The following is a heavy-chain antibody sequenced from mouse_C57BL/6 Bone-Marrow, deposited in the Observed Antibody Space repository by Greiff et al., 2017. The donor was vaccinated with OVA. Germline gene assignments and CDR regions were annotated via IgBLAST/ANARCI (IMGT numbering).Heavy chain of an antibody. CDR1: GFNIKDAY. CDR3: TTRDGYYEYFDV. D-gene: IGHD2-3*01. CDR2: IDPENGDT. V-gene: IGHV14-4*01. J-gene: IGHJ1*03. Sequence: EVQLQQSGAELVRPGASVKLSCTASGFNIKDAYMHWVKQRPEQGLEWIGWIDPENGDTESASKFQGKATITADTSSNTAYLQLSSLTSEDTAVYYGTTRDGYYEYFDVWGTGTTVTVSS.